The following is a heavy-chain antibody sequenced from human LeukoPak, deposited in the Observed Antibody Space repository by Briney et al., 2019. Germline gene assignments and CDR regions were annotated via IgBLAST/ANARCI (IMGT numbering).Heavy chain of an antibody. J-gene: IGHJ4*02. D-gene: IGHD4-17*01. CDR2: ISYDGSNK. CDR1: GFTFSSYG. CDR3: ARDLGFDYDYGDSSLPDY. V-gene: IGHV3-30*19. Sequence: GGSLRLSCAASGFTFSSYGMHWVRQAPGKGLEWVAVISYDGSNKYYADSVKGRFTISRDNSKNTLYLQMNSLRAEDTAVYYCARDLGFDYDYGDSSLPDYWGQGTLVTVSS.